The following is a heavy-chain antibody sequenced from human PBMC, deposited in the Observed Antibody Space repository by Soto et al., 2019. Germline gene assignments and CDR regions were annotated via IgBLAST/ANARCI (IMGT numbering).Heavy chain of an antibody. CDR2: ISSTTNYI. CDR1: GFTFTRYS. CDR3: ARESEDLTSNFDY. J-gene: IGHJ4*02. Sequence: SLRLSCAASGFTFTRYSMNWVRQAPGEGLEWVSSISSTTNYIYYADPMKGRFTVSRDNAKNSVYLEMNSLSAEDTAVYYCARESEDLTSNFDYWGQGTLVTVSS. V-gene: IGHV3-21*01.